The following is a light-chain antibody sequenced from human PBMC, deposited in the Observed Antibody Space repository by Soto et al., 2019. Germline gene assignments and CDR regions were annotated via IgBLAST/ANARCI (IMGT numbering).Light chain of an antibody. CDR1: QSVSTS. J-gene: IGKJ2*01. CDR3: QQSENWPPRYT. CDR2: RAS. V-gene: IGKV3-15*01. Sequence: EIALTQSPATLSVSPGERVTLSCRASQSVSTSLAWYQQKHGQAPRLLIYRASIRATGIAARFSGSGSGTEFTLTISSLQSEDFAVYYCQQSENWPPRYTFGQGTKLEIK.